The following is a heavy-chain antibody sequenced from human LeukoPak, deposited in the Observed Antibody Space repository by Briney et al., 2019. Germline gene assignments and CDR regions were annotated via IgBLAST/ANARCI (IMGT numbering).Heavy chain of an antibody. J-gene: IGHJ4*02. CDR2: INPSGGST. CDR1: GYTFTSYG. V-gene: IGHV1-46*01. D-gene: IGHD2-15*01. Sequence: ASVKVSCKASGYTFTSYGISWVRQAPGQGLEWMGIINPSGGSTSYAQKFQGRVTMTRDTSTSTVYMELSSLRSEDTAVYYCAREWSYYFDYWGQGTLVTVSS. CDR3: AREWSYYFDY.